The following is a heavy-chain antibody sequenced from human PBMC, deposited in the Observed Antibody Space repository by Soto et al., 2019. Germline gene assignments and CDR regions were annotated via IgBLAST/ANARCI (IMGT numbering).Heavy chain of an antibody. Sequence: KPSGTLSLTCTVSGGSISSYYWSWIRQPPGKGLEWIGYIYYSGSTNYNPSLKSRVTISVDMSKNQFSLKLSSVTAADTAVYYCARDAPVIAVAAFGIWGQGTMVTVSS. D-gene: IGHD6-19*01. CDR2: IYYSGST. CDR3: ARDAPVIAVAAFGI. CDR1: GGSISSYY. J-gene: IGHJ3*02. V-gene: IGHV4-59*01.